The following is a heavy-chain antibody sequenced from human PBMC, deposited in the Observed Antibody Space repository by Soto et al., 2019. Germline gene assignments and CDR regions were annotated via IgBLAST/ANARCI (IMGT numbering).Heavy chain of an antibody. V-gene: IGHV3-21*01. Sequence: SGGSLRLSCAASGFTFSSYSMNWVRQAPGKGLEWVSSISSSSSYIYYADSVKGRFTISRDNAKNSLYLQMNSLRAEDTAVYYCARDNSGSPDWFDPWGQGTLVTVSS. CDR2: ISSSSSYI. J-gene: IGHJ5*02. D-gene: IGHD6-25*01. CDR1: GFTFSSYS. CDR3: ARDNSGSPDWFDP.